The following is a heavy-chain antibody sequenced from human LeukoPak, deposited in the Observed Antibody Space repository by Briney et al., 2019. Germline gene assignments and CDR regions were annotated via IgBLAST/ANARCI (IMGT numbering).Heavy chain of an antibody. Sequence: SETLSLTCTVSGGSISSSSYYWGWIRQPPGKGLEWIGSIYYSGSTYYNPSLKSRVTISVDTSKNQFSLKLSSVTAADTAVYYCARDLSLYGDYGYWGQGTLVTVSS. D-gene: IGHD4-17*01. CDR3: ARDLSLYGDYGY. CDR1: GGSISSSSYY. CDR2: IYYSGST. V-gene: IGHV4-39*07. J-gene: IGHJ4*02.